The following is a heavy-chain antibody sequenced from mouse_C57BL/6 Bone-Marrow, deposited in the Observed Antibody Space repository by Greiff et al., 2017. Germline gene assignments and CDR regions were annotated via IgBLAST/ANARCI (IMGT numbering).Heavy chain of an antibody. J-gene: IGHJ2*01. CDR3: AKSTHLYYVDY. CDR1: GYTFTDYY. CDR2: IYPGSGNT. Sequence: QVQLKQSGAELVRPGASVKLSCKASGYTFTDYYINWVKQRPGQGLEWIARIYPGSGNTYYNEKFKGKATLTAEKSSSTAYMQLSSLTSEDSAVYFCAKSTHLYYVDYWGQGTTLTGSS. D-gene: IGHD2-1*01. V-gene: IGHV1-76*01.